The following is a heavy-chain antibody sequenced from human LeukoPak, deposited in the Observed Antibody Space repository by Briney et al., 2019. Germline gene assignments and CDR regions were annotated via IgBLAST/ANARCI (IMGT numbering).Heavy chain of an antibody. CDR1: GGSISSGGYY. CDR2: IYYSGST. D-gene: IGHD7-27*01. Sequence: SSETLSLTCTVSGGSISSGGYYWSWIRQHPGKGLEWIGYIYYSGSTYYNPSLKSRVTISVDTSKNQFSLKLSSVTAADTAVYYCARGPWDYYYGMDVWGQGTTVTVSS. V-gene: IGHV4-31*03. CDR3: ARGPWDYYYGMDV. J-gene: IGHJ6*02.